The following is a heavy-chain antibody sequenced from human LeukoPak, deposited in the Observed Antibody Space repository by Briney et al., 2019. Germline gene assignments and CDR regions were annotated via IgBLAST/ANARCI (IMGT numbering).Heavy chain of an antibody. D-gene: IGHD4-23*01. V-gene: IGHV1-2*02. Sequence: ASVKVSCKASGYTFTGYYMHWVRQAPGQGLEWMGWINPNSGGTNYAQKFQGRVTMTRDTSISTAYMELSRLRSEDTAVYYCARGSDYGGNSDYFDYWGQGTLVTVSS. J-gene: IGHJ4*02. CDR1: GYTFTGYY. CDR2: INPNSGGT. CDR3: ARGSDYGGNSDYFDY.